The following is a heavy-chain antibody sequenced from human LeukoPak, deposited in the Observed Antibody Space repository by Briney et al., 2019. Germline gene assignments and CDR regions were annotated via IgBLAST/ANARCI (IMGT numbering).Heavy chain of an antibody. J-gene: IGHJ4*02. V-gene: IGHV3-23*01. CDR2: ISPGGGTT. CDR1: GFAFGSEA. CDR3: AKVLRFLEWLSDY. Sequence: GGSLRLSCAVSGFAFGSEAMSWVRQSPARGLEWVASISPGGGTTYYADYVKGRFTISRDNSKNSLFVQMNSLRAEDTAVYYCAKVLRFLEWLSDYWGQGTLVTVSS. D-gene: IGHD3-3*01.